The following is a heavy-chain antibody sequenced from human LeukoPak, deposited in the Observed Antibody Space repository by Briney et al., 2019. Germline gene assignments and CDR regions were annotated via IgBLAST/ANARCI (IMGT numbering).Heavy chain of an antibody. V-gene: IGHV3-23*01. D-gene: IGHD3-10*01. CDR3: AKDHVLLWFGELEDWFDS. Sequence: PGGSLRLSCAASGFTFRSCAMSWVRQTPGKGLEWVSVISGSGGSPYYADSVKGRFTISRDNSKNTLYLQMNSLRAEDTAVYYCAKDHVLLWFGELEDWFDSWGQGTLVTVSS. CDR2: ISGSGGSP. CDR1: GFTFRSCA. J-gene: IGHJ5*01.